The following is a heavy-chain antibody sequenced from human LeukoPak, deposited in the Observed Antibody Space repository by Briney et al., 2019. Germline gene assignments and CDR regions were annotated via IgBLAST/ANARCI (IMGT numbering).Heavy chain of an antibody. D-gene: IGHD3-22*01. Sequence: ASVKVSCQASGYTFTGYYMHWVRQAPGQGLEWMGWINPNSGGTNYAQKFQGRVTMTRDTSISTAYMELSRLRSDDTAVYYCARDPLYYYDSSGYYYGYWGQGTLVTVSS. V-gene: IGHV1-2*02. CDR1: GYTFTGYY. CDR3: ARDPLYYYDSSGYYYGY. J-gene: IGHJ4*02. CDR2: INPNSGGT.